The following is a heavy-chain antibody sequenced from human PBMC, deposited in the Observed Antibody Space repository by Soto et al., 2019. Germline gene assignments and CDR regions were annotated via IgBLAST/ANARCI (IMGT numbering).Heavy chain of an antibody. D-gene: IGHD6-6*01. CDR3: AREWFSGIAARPEEFDY. CDR1: GYTFTSYG. Sequence: ASVKVSCKASGYTFTSYGISWVRHAPGQGLEWMGWISAYNGNTNYAQKLQGRVTMTTDTSTSTAYMELRSLRSDDTAVYYCAREWFSGIAARPEEFDYWGQGTLVTVSS. V-gene: IGHV1-18*01. J-gene: IGHJ4*02. CDR2: ISAYNGNT.